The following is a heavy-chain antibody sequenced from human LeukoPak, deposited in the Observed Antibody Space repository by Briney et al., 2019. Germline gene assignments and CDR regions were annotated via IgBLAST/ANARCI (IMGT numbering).Heavy chain of an antibody. D-gene: IGHD5-12*01. CDR1: GFTFSSYG. CDR3: ARGVATIWYYFDY. J-gene: IGHJ4*02. Sequence: GGSLRVSCAASGFTFSSYGMHWVRQAPGKGLEWVAVISYDGSNKYYADSVKGRFTISRDNSKNTLYLQMNSLRAEDTAVYYCARGVATIWYYFDYWGQGTLVTVSS. CDR2: ISYDGSNK. V-gene: IGHV3-30*03.